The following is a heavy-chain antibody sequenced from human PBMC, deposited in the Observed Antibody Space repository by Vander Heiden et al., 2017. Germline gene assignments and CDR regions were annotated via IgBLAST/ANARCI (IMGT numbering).Heavy chain of an antibody. V-gene: IGHV1-8*01. CDR3: ARGFVVVPAALYYYGMDV. J-gene: IGHJ6*02. Sequence: QVQLVQSGAEVKKPGASVKVSCKASGYTFTSYDINWVRQATGQGLEWMGWMNPNSGNTGYAQKFQGRVTMTRNTSISTAYMELSSLRSEDTAVYYCARGFVVVPAALYYYGMDVWCQGTTVTVSS. CDR2: MNPNSGNT. CDR1: GYTFTSYD. D-gene: IGHD2-2*01.